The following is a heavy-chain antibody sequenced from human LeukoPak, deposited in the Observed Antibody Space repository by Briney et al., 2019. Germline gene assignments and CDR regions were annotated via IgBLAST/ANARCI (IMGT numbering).Heavy chain of an antibody. CDR3: ARKTDSSGSGDY. CDR2: ISGSGGST. Sequence: GGSLRLSCAASGFTFSSYAMSWVRQAPGKGLEWVSAISGSGGSTYYADSVKGRFTISRDNSKNTLYLQMNSLRADDTAVYYCARKTDSSGSGDYWGQGTLVTVSS. V-gene: IGHV3-23*01. J-gene: IGHJ4*02. D-gene: IGHD3-22*01. CDR1: GFTFSSYA.